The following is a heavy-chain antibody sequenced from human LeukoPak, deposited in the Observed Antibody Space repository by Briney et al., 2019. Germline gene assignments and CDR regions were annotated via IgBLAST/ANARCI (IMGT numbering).Heavy chain of an antibody. CDR3: ARDRGEMEFYDYGDYGGHRGGPYWYFDL. J-gene: IGHJ2*01. CDR2: TYYRSKWYN. Sequence: SQTLSLTCAISGDSVSSNSAAWNWIRQSPSRGLEWLGRTYYRSKWYNDYAVSVKSRITINPDTSKNQFSLQLNSVTPEDTAVYYCARDRGEMEFYDYGDYGGHRGGPYWYFDLWGRGTLVTVSS. D-gene: IGHD4-17*01. V-gene: IGHV6-1*01. CDR1: GDSVSSNSAA.